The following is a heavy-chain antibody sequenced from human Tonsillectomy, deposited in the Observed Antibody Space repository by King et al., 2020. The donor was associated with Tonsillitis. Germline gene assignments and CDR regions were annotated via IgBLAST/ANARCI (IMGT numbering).Heavy chain of an antibody. Sequence: VQLVQSGGGLVQPGGSLRLSCAASGFTFSSYAMSWVRQAPGKGLEWVSVIYSGGSSTYYADSVKGRFTISSDNSKNTLYLQMNSLRAEDTAVYYCAKWGVAGRYYYYYGMDVWGQGTTVTVSS. V-gene: IGHV3-23*03. D-gene: IGHD6-19*01. J-gene: IGHJ6*02. CDR3: AKWGVAGRYYYYYGMDV. CDR2: IYSGGSST. CDR1: GFTFSSYA.